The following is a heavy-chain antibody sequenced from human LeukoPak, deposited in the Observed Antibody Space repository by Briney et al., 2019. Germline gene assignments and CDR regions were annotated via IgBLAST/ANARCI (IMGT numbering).Heavy chain of an antibody. Sequence: ASVKVSCKASNYTFTSYGISWVRQAPGQGLEWMAWINAYNGDTNYAQKFQGRVTLTTETSTSTAYMELRSLRSDDTAVYFCARDGSGVWFNYWGQGTLVTVSS. J-gene: IGHJ4*02. CDR2: INAYNGDT. CDR1: NYTFTSYG. V-gene: IGHV1-18*01. D-gene: IGHD3-10*01. CDR3: ARDGSGVWFNY.